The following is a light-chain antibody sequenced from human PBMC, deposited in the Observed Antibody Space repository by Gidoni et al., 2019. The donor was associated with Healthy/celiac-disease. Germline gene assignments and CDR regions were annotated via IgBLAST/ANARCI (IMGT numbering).Light chain of an antibody. CDR3: QQSYSTLRR. CDR2: AAS. Sequence: DIQMTQSPSSLSASVGDRVTITCRASQSISSYLNWYQQKPGKAPKLLIYAASSLQSGVPSRFSGSGSGTDFTLTISSLQPEDFATYYCQQSYSTLRRFGPGTKVDIK. J-gene: IGKJ3*01. CDR1: QSISSY. V-gene: IGKV1-39*01.